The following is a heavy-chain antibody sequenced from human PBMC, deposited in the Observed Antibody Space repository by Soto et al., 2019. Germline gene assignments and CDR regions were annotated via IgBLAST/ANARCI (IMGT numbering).Heavy chain of an antibody. CDR1: GGSISSYY. Sequence: SETLSHTCTVSGGSISSYYWSWIRQPPGKGLEWIGYIYYSGSTNYNPSLKSRVTISVDTSKNQFSLKLSSVTAADTAVYYCARADIYRILYNWGQGPLVTVSS. D-gene: IGHD2-8*01. CDR2: IYYSGST. V-gene: IGHV4-59*01. J-gene: IGHJ4*02. CDR3: ARADIYRILYN.